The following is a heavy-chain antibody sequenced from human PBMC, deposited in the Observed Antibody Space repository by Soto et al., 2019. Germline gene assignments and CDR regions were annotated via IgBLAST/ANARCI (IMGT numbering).Heavy chain of an antibody. V-gene: IGHV1-46*01. D-gene: IGHD3-22*01. CDR2: INPSGGST. CDR1: GYTFTSYY. Sequence: QVQLVQSGAEVKKPGASVKVSCKASGYTFTSYYMHWVRQAPGQGLEWMGIINPSGGSTSYAQKFQGRVTMTRDTSTSTVYMELSSLRSEDTAVYYCAREPNDSSGYYYRYFDYWGQGTLVTVSS. CDR3: AREPNDSSGYYYRYFDY. J-gene: IGHJ4*02.